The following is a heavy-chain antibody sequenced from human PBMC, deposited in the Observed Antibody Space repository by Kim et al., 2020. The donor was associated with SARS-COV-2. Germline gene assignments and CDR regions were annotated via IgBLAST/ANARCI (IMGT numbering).Heavy chain of an antibody. J-gene: IGHJ3*02. CDR3: AGVSAGTEGDAFDI. D-gene: IGHD6-13*01. Sequence: DTVKGRFTNSRDNAKNSLYLQMNSRRAEDTAVYYCAGVSAGTEGDAFDIWGQGTMVTVSS. V-gene: IGHV3-11*01.